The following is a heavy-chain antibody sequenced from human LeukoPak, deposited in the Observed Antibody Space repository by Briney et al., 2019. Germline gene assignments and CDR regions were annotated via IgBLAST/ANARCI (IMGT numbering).Heavy chain of an antibody. CDR2: IPYDGSNK. CDR1: GFTFSSYA. CDR3: ARERYYDSSGFDY. V-gene: IGHV3-30-3*01. D-gene: IGHD3-22*01. J-gene: IGHJ4*02. Sequence: GRSLRLSCAASGFTFSSYAMHWVRQAPGKGLEWVAVIPYDGSNKYYADSVKGRFTISRDNFKNTLYLQMNSLRAEDTAVYYCARERYYDSSGFDYWGQGTLVTVSS.